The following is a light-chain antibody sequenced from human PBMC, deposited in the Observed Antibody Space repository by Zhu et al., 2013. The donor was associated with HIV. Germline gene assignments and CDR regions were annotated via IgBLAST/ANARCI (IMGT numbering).Light chain of an antibody. V-gene: IGKV3-15*01. CDR1: QFVGSST. CDR3: LQYNNWPPVT. CDR2: DAS. J-gene: IGKJ5*01. Sequence: EIVMTQSPATLSMSPGETATLSCRASQFVGSSTFLAWYQQKRGQAPRLLVHDASIGATGIPARFIGSGSGTQFTLTITSLQSEDFAVYFCLQYNNWPPVTFGQGTRLEI.